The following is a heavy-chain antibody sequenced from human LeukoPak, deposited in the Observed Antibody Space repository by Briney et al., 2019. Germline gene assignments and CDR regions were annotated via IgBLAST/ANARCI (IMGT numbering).Heavy chain of an antibody. CDR2: INPNSGGT. CDR3: ARGIAVAGTFFDY. Sequence: ASVKVSCTASGYTFTGYYMHWVRQAPGQGLEWMGWINPNSGGTNYAQKFQGRVTMTRDTSISTAYMELSRLRSDDTAVYYCARGIAVAGTFFDYWGQGTLVTVSS. J-gene: IGHJ4*02. CDR1: GYTFTGYY. V-gene: IGHV1-2*02. D-gene: IGHD6-19*01.